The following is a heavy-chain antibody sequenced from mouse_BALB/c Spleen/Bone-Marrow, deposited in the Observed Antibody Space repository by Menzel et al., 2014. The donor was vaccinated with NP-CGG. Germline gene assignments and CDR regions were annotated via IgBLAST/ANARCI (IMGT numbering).Heavy chain of an antibody. V-gene: IGHV14-3*02. CDR2: IDPANGNT. CDR3: ARYYYGSSLFAY. D-gene: IGHD1-1*01. CDR1: GFNIKDTY. Sequence: FPLPQSGAALVKPGASVKLPCTASGFNIKDTYMYWVKQRPEQGLEWIGRIDPANGNTKYDPKFQDKATIPADPSSNTAYLQLSSLTSEDTAGEDGARYYYGSSLFAYWGQGTRGTGSA. J-gene: IGHJ3*01.